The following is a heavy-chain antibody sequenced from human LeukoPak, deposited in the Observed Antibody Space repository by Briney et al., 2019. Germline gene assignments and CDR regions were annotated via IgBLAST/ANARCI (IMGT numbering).Heavy chain of an antibody. Sequence: ASVKVSCKASGYTFTSYAMNWVRQAPGQGLEWMGWINTNTGNPTYAQGLTGQFVFSLDTSVSTAYLQISSLKAEDTAVYYCARQYYGDYYGYFDYWGQGTLVTVSS. J-gene: IGHJ4*02. CDR3: ARQYYGDYYGYFDY. CDR1: GYTFTSYA. V-gene: IGHV7-4-1*02. CDR2: INTNTGNP. D-gene: IGHD4-17*01.